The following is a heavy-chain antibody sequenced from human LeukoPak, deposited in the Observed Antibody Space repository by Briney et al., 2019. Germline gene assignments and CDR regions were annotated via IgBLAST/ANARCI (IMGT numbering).Heavy chain of an antibody. CDR2: LSSDGITQ. D-gene: IGHD3-22*01. V-gene: IGHV3-30*04. Sequence: GGSLRLSCVASGFTLTSYAMHWVRQAPGKGLEWVTILSSDGITQNYADSVRGRFTISRDDSKKTLYLQMNSLRREDTAIYYCARGAPRVVAFDHWGQGALVTVSS. CDR1: GFTLTSYA. CDR3: ARGAPRVVAFDH. J-gene: IGHJ4*02.